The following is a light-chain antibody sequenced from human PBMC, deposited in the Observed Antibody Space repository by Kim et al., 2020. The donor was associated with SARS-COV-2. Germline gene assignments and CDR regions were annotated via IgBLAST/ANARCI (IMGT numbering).Light chain of an antibody. CDR2: AAS. J-gene: IGKJ2*01. CDR3: QHTYNTPYT. Sequence: SASVGDRVTITCRAGQSISSYLNWYQQKPGKAPKLLIYAASSLQSGVPSRFSGSGSGTDFTLTISSLQPEDFATYYCQHTYNTPYTFGQGTKLEI. CDR1: QSISSY. V-gene: IGKV1-39*01.